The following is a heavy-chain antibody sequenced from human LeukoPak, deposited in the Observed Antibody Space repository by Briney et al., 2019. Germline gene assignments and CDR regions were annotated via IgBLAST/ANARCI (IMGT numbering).Heavy chain of an antibody. Sequence: PSETLSLTCTVPGGSISSYYWSWIRQPPGKGLEWIGYIYYSGSTNYSPSLESRLTISVDTSKNQFSLKLSSVTAADTAVYYCARTYGSSGLGYFDLWGRGTLVTVSS. J-gene: IGHJ2*01. CDR2: IYYSGST. CDR1: GGSISSYY. CDR3: ARTYGSSGLGYFDL. D-gene: IGHD6-13*01. V-gene: IGHV4-59*01.